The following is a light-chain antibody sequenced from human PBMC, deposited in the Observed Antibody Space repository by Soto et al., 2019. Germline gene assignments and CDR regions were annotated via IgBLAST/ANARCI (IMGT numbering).Light chain of an antibody. CDR3: QQSWT. V-gene: IGKV1-5*01. Sequence: DIQMTQSPSTLSASVGDRVTITCRASQSISSWLAWYQQKPVKAPKLLIYDASSLESGVPSRFSGSGSGTEFTLTISSLQPDDFATYYCQQSWTFGQGTKVEIK. CDR2: DAS. CDR1: QSISSW. J-gene: IGKJ1*01.